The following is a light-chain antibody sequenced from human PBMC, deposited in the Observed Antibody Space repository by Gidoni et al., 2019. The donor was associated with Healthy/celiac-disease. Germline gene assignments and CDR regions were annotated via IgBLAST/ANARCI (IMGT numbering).Light chain of an antibody. CDR1: KLGDKY. CDR3: QAWDSSTEV. V-gene: IGLV3-1*01. Sequence: YELTQPPSASVSPGQTASITCSGDKLGDKYACWYQQKPGQSPVLVIYQDSKRPSGIPERFSGSNSGNTATLTISGTQAMDEADYYCQAWDSSTEVFGGGTKLTVL. CDR2: QDS. J-gene: IGLJ2*01.